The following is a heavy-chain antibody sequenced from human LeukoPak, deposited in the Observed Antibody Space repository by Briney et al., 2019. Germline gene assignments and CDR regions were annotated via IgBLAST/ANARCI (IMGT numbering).Heavy chain of an antibody. CDR1: GGSISSYY. CDR2: INHSGST. V-gene: IGHV4-34*01. J-gene: IGHJ6*03. Sequence: SETLSLTCTVSGGSISSYYWSWIRQPPGKGLEWTGEINHSGSTNYNPSLKSRVTISVDTSKNQFSLKLSSVTAADTAVYYCARGRGITMVRGVIGPGYYYMDVWGKGTTVTVSS. D-gene: IGHD3-10*01. CDR3: ARGRGITMVRGVIGPGYYYMDV.